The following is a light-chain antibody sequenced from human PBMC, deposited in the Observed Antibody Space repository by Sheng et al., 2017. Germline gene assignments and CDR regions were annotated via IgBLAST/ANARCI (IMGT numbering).Light chain of an antibody. CDR3: QQYSDDWS. CDR2: KAS. Sequence: IQMTQSPSTLSASVGDRVTITCRASQNIRIWLAWYQQKPGKAPKVLIYKASNLESGVPSRFSGGGSGTQFTLTIINLQPDDFATYYCQQYSDDWSFGQGTKVENK. CDR1: QNIRIW. V-gene: IGKV1-5*03. J-gene: IGKJ1*01.